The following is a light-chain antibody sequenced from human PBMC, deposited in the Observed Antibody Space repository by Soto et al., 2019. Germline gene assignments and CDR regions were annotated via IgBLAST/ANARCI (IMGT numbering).Light chain of an antibody. Sequence: QAVVTQESSLTVSPGGTVTLTCGSSTGAVTSGHSPSWFQQKPGQAPKTLIYESINRHSWTPARFSGSLLGGKAALTLSGAQLDDEADYYCLLSHGDAWVFGGGTKLTVL. CDR1: TGAVTSGHS. CDR3: LLSHGDAWV. V-gene: IGLV7-46*01. CDR2: ESI. J-gene: IGLJ3*02.